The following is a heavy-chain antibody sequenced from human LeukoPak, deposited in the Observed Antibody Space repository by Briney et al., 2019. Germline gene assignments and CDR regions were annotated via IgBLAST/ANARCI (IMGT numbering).Heavy chain of an antibody. J-gene: IGHJ3*02. CDR1: GGSISSYY. CDR3: ARDRTLDAFDI. D-gene: IGHD3-16*01. Sequence: SETLSLTCTVSGGSISSYYWSWIRQPPGKGLEWIGYIYCSGSTNYNPSLKSRVTISVDTSKNQFSLKLSSVTAADTAVYYCARDRTLDAFDIWGQGTMDTVSS. V-gene: IGHV4-59*01. CDR2: IYCSGST.